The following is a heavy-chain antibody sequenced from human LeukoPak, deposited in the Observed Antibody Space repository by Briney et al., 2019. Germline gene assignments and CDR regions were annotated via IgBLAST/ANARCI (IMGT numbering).Heavy chain of an antibody. V-gene: IGHV4-31*03. CDR2: IYYSGST. J-gene: IGHJ5*02. CDR1: GGSISSGGYY. D-gene: IGHD4-11*01. Sequence: SETLSLTCTVSGGSISSGGYYWSWIRQHPGKGLEWIGYIYYSGSTYYNPSLKSRVTISVDPSKNQFSLKLSSVTAADTAVYYCARFMAGDYSNYFRWFDPWGQGTLVTVSS. CDR3: ARFMAGDYSNYFRWFDP.